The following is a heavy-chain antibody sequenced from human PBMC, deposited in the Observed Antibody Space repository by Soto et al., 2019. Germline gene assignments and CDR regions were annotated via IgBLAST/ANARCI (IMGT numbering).Heavy chain of an antibody. J-gene: IGHJ3*02. CDR1: GFIVSSNY. CDR2: MYTGGIT. V-gene: IGHV3-53*01. D-gene: IGHD3-10*01. CDR3: ARDWFFMVRANLDDAFDI. Sequence: GVSLRLSCAASGFIVSSNYMSWVRQAPGKGLEWVSVMYTGGITYYADSVKGRFTISRDNSKNTLYLQMNSLRAEDTAVYYCARDWFFMVRANLDDAFDIWGQGTMVTVSS.